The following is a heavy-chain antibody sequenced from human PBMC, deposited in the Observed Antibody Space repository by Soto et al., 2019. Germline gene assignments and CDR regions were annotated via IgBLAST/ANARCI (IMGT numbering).Heavy chain of an antibody. J-gene: IGHJ1*01. Sequence: GGSLRLSCAASGFTFSSYAMSWVRQAPGKGLEWVSAISGSGGSTYYADSVKGRFTISRDNSKNTLYLQMNSLRAEDTAVYYCAKDQTNLMVYANEYFQHWGQGTLVTVSS. CDR1: GFTFSSYA. V-gene: IGHV3-23*01. D-gene: IGHD2-8*01. CDR2: ISGSGGST. CDR3: AKDQTNLMVYANEYFQH.